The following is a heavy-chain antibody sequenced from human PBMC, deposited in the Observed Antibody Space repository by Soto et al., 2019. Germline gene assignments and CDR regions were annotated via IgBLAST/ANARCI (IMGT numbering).Heavy chain of an antibody. CDR1: GGSFSGYY. CDR3: ARGLLLWFGNVRRFDP. V-gene: IGHV4-34*01. Sequence: SETLSLTCAVYGGSFSGYYWSCIRQPPGKGLEWIGEINHSGSTNYNPSLKSRVTISVDTSKNQFSLKLSSVTAADTAVYYCARGLLLWFGNVRRFDPWGQGTLVTVSS. J-gene: IGHJ5*02. D-gene: IGHD3-10*01. CDR2: INHSGST.